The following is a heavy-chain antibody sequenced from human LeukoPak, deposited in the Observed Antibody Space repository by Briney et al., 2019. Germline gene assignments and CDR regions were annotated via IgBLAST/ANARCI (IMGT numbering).Heavy chain of an antibody. V-gene: IGHV4-34*01. CDR3: ARPCGYRYGRRYYFDY. J-gene: IGHJ4*02. D-gene: IGHD5-18*01. Sequence: PSETLSLTCAVYGGSFSGYYWSWIRQPPGKGLEWIGEINHSGSTNYNPSLKSRVTISVDTSKNQFSLKLSSVNAADTAVYYCARPCGYRYGRRYYFDYWGQGTLVTVSS. CDR1: GGSFSGYY. CDR2: INHSGST.